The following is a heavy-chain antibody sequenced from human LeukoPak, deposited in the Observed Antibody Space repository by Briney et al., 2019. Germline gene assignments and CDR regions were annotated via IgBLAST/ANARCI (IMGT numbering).Heavy chain of an antibody. CDR2: ISSSGEST. CDR3: AKDLRYFDWLLLYDY. V-gene: IGHV3-23*01. CDR1: GFPFNSDD. D-gene: IGHD3-9*01. Sequence: GGSLRLSCAAPGFPFNSDDMSWVRQAPGKGLEGVAGISSSGESTYYADSVKGRFTIPRDNSKNTLYLQMNSLRAEDTAVYYCAKDLRYFDWLLLYDYWGQGTLVTVSS. J-gene: IGHJ4*02.